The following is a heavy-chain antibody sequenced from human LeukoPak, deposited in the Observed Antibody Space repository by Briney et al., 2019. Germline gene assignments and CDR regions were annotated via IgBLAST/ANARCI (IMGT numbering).Heavy chain of an antibody. J-gene: IGHJ4*02. CDR1: GYSISSGYY. V-gene: IGHV4-38-2*02. Sequence: SETLSLTCTVSGYSISSGYYWGWIRQPPGKGLEWIGSIYHSGSTYYNPSLKSRVTISEDTSKNQFSLKLSSVTAADTAVYYCARDRLSAMAAGYFDYWGQGTLVTVSS. D-gene: IGHD5-18*01. CDR3: ARDRLSAMAAGYFDY. CDR2: IYHSGST.